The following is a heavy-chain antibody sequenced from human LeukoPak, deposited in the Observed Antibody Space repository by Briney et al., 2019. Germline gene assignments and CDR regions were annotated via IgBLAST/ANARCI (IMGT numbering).Heavy chain of an antibody. CDR3: AKDPRYSYGYFDY. CDR1: GFTFSSYP. D-gene: IGHD5-18*01. V-gene: IGHV3-30-3*01. CDR2: LSSDGVNK. J-gene: IGHJ4*02. Sequence: GGSLRLSCAASGFTFSSYPMHWVRQTPGKGLEWVAILSSDGVNKRYADSVKGRFTISRDNSKNTLYLQMNSLGAEDTAVYYCAKDPRYSYGYFDYWGQGTLVTVSS.